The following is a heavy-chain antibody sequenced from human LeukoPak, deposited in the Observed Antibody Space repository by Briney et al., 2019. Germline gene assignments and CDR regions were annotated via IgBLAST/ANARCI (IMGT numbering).Heavy chain of an antibody. Sequence: SDTLSLTCTVSGGSISRFYWRWLRQPPGKGLVWIGNIYYSASSNDHPSLKSRVTISVDATKNHFSLRLTSVTDADTAIYYCARHAYSSSSDDYWGQGTLVTVSS. CDR1: GGSISRFY. CDR3: ARHAYSSSSDDY. V-gene: IGHV4-59*08. D-gene: IGHD6-6*01. CDR2: IYYSASS. J-gene: IGHJ4*02.